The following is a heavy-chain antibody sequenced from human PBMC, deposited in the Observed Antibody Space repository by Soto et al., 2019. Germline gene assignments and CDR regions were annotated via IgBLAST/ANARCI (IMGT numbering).Heavy chain of an antibody. Sequence: GVSLRLACAASGFTFSGHGMHWVRQAPGKGLEWVAVIWYDGGNTYYGDSVKGRFTISRDNSRNTLYLEMNSLRAEDTAVYYCARDWLHDSSGAIDMWGQGTMVNVSS. CDR1: GFTFSGHG. D-gene: IGHD3-22*01. V-gene: IGHV3-33*01. CDR3: ARDWLHDSSGAIDM. CDR2: IWYDGGNT. J-gene: IGHJ3*02.